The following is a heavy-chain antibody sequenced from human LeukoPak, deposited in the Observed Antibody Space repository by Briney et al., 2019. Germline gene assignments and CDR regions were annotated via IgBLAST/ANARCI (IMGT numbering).Heavy chain of an antibody. J-gene: IGHJ4*02. Sequence: GGSLRLSCAASGFTFSSYGMHWVRQAPGKGLEWVAFIRYDGSNKYYADFVKGRFTISRDNSKNTLYLQMNSLRAEDTAVYYCAKDYDILTGAPDFDYWGQGTLVTVSS. V-gene: IGHV3-30*02. D-gene: IGHD3-9*01. CDR2: IRYDGSNK. CDR3: AKDYDILTGAPDFDY. CDR1: GFTFSSYG.